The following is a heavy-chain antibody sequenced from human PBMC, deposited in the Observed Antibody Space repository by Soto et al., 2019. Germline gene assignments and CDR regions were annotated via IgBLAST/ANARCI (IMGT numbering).Heavy chain of an antibody. CDR3: VKGGGVDEVTTTRVVFDY. Sequence: QVQLVQSGAEVKKPGASVKVSCKASGYTFTGNYIHWMRQAPGQGPEWMGWLNPRSGATDYAQKFRGRVTITRDTSISTAYMDLSRLTSDDTAMYYWVKGGGVDEVTTTRVVFDYWGQGTPLTVSS. CDR1: GYTFTGNY. J-gene: IGHJ4*02. CDR2: LNPRSGAT. D-gene: IGHD4-17*01. V-gene: IGHV1-2*02.